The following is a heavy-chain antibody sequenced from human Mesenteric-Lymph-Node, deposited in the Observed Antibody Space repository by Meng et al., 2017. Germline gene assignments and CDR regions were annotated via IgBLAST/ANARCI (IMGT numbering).Heavy chain of an antibody. Sequence: VQLQESGPGLVKPSGTLALTCAVSGGSISSSNWWSWVRQPPGKGLEWIGEIYHSGSTNYNPSLKSRVTISVDTSKNQFSLQLNSVTPEDTAVYYCARWLSSNKLFDYWGQGTLVTVSS. D-gene: IGHD6-13*01. CDR2: IYHSGST. CDR1: GGSISSSNW. J-gene: IGHJ4*02. CDR3: ARWLSSNKLFDY. V-gene: IGHV4-4*02.